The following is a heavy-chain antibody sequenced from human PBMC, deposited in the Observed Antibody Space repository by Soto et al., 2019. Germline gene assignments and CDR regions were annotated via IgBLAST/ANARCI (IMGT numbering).Heavy chain of an antibody. Sequence: QVQLVQSGAEVKKPGSSVKVSCKASGGTFSSYAISWVRQAPGQGLEWMGGIIPIFGTANYAQKFQGRVTITAAESTSPAYMGLSSLGSEDTAVYYCAGDQGAAMAPRDYGMDVWGQGTTVTVSS. V-gene: IGHV1-69*01. J-gene: IGHJ6*02. D-gene: IGHD5-18*01. CDR3: AGDQGAAMAPRDYGMDV. CDR1: GGTFSSYA. CDR2: IIPIFGTA.